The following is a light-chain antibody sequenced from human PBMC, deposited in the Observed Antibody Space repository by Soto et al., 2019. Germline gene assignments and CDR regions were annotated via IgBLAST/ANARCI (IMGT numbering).Light chain of an antibody. Sequence: EIVMTQSPVTLSVSPGERATLSCRASQSVRSNLAWYQQKPGQAPNLLIYGAFTRATGIPARFSGTGSGTEFTLTISSLQSEDFALYYCQQYNDWPLTLGQGTKVEV. J-gene: IGKJ1*01. V-gene: IGKV3-15*01. CDR1: QSVRSN. CDR3: QQYNDWPLT. CDR2: GAF.